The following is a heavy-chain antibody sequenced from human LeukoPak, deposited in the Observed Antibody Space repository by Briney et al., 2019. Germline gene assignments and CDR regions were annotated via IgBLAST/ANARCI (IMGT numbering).Heavy chain of an antibody. Sequence: PGGSLRLSCAASGFTFNSYWMGWVRQAPGSGLEWVANIKPDGSEKYYVDSVKGRFTISRDNAKNSLYLHMNSLRAEDTAVYYCARGYVAASGRYYFDSWGQGTLVTVSS. CDR3: ARGYVAASGRYYFDS. CDR1: GFTFNSYW. V-gene: IGHV3-7*01. D-gene: IGHD6-13*01. CDR2: IKPDGSEK. J-gene: IGHJ4*02.